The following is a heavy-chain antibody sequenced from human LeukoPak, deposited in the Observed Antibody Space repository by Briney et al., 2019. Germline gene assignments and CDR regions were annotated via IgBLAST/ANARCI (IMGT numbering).Heavy chain of an antibody. CDR1: GYTFTSYD. V-gene: IGHV1-8*01. CDR3: ARASSWGPLRFLEWLLYPFDY. CDR2: MNPNSGNT. D-gene: IGHD3-3*01. Sequence: GASVKVSCKASGYTFTSYDINWVRQATGQGLEWMGWMNPNSGNTGYAQKFQGRVTMTRNTSISTAYMELSSLRSEDTAVYYCARASSWGPLRFLEWLLYPFDYWGQGTLVTVSS. J-gene: IGHJ4*02.